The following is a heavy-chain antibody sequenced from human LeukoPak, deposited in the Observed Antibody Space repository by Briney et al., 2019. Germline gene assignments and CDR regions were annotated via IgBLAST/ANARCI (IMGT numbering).Heavy chain of an antibody. CDR1: GFTFSSYA. J-gene: IGHJ6*02. V-gene: IGHV3-48*03. Sequence: GGSLRLSCAASGFTFSSYAMNWVRQAPGKGLEWVSYITNNGTTIYYADSVKGRFTISRDNAENSLHLQMNSLRAEDTAIYYCARDQWLAYYYHGMDVWGQGTTVTVSS. CDR2: ITNNGTTI. CDR3: ARDQWLAYYYHGMDV. D-gene: IGHD6-19*01.